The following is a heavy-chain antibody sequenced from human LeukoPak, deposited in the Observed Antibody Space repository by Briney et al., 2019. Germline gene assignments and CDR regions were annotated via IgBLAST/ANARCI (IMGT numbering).Heavy chain of an antibody. D-gene: IGHD2-15*01. V-gene: IGHV3-7*01. CDR1: GFTFSSYW. Sequence: GGSLRLSCAASGFTFSSYWVSWVRQAPGKGLEWVANIKQDGSEKYYVDSVKGRFTISRDNAKNSLYLQMNSLRAEDTAVYYCARDLLAADYWGQGTLVTVSS. J-gene: IGHJ4*02. CDR3: ARDLLAADY. CDR2: IKQDGSEK.